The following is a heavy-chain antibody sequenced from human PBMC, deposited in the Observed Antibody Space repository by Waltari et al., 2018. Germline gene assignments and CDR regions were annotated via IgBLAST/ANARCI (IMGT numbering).Heavy chain of an antibody. D-gene: IGHD3-16*01. Sequence: QLQLQESGPGLVKPSETLSLTCTVSGGSISSSSYYRGWIRQPPGKGLEWIGSIYYSGSTYYNPSLKSRVTISVDTSKNQFSLKLSSVTAADTAVYYCASIWADTDWYFDLWGRGTLVTVSS. CDR2: IYYSGST. CDR1: GGSISSSSYY. J-gene: IGHJ2*01. V-gene: IGHV4-39*01. CDR3: ASIWADTDWYFDL.